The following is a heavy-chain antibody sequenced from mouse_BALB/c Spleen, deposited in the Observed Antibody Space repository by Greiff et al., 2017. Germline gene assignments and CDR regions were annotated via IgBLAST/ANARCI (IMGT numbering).Heavy chain of an antibody. CDR1: GYAFSSYW. V-gene: IGHV1-80*01. Sequence: QVQLQQSGAELVRPGSSVKISCQASGYAFSSYWMNWVKQRPGQGLEWIGQIYPGDGDTNYNGKFKGKATLTADKSSSTAYMQLSSLTSEDSAVYVCARGGGNYVRAMDYWGQGTTVTVSS. CDR3: ARGGGNYVRAMDY. J-gene: IGHJ4*01. D-gene: IGHD2-1*01. CDR2: IYPGDGDT.